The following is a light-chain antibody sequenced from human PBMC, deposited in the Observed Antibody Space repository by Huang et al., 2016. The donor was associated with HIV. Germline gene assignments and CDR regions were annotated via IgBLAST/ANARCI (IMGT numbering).Light chain of an antibody. CDR1: QSISSY. CDR3: QQSYRTPWA. V-gene: IGKV1-39*01. Sequence: DIQMTQSPLSLSASVGDRVTITCRASQSISSYLNWYQQKPGKAPKVLIYTTSTLQSGGPSRFSGSGSGTDLSLTISSLQPEDFATYYCQQSYRTPWAFGQGTKVEIK. J-gene: IGKJ1*01. CDR2: TTS.